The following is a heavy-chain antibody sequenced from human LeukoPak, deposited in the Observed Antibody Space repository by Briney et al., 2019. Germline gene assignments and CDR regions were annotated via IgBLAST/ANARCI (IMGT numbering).Heavy chain of an antibody. J-gene: IGHJ3*02. CDR1: GGSISSYY. V-gene: IGHV4-59*12. CDR3: ARDLGDYGYSFDI. Sequence: SETLSLTCTVSGGSISSYYWSWIRQPPGKGLEWIGYIYYSGSTNYNPSLKSRVTISVDTSKNQFSLKLSSVTAADTAVYYCARDLGDYGYSFDIWGQGTMVTVSS. CDR2: IYYSGST. D-gene: IGHD4-17*01.